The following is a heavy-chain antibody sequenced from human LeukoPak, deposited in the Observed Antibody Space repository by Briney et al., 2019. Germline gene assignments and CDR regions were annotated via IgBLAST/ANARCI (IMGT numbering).Heavy chain of an antibody. CDR3: AGQGEVVATVY. V-gene: IGHV4-59*01. CDR2: IYYSGST. CDR1: GGSISSYY. J-gene: IGHJ4*02. D-gene: IGHD1-26*01. Sequence: SETLSLTCTVSGGSISSYYWSWIRQPPGKGLEWIGYIYYSGSTNYNPSLKSRVTISVDTSKNQFSLKLSSVTAADTAVYYCAGQGEVVATVYWGQGTLVTVSS.